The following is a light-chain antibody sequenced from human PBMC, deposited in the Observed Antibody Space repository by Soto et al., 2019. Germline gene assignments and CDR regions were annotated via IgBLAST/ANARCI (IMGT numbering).Light chain of an antibody. CDR2: AAS. CDR3: QQYDTSPPLYT. CDR1: QSVDSTY. V-gene: IGKV3-20*01. Sequence: EIVLTQSPGTLSLSPGERATLSCRASQSVDSTYLAWYQQKPGQAPRLLIYAASSRAAGIPDRFSGSGSGTDFTLTISRLEPEDFAAYYCQQYDTSPPLYTFGQGTKLEIK. J-gene: IGKJ2*01.